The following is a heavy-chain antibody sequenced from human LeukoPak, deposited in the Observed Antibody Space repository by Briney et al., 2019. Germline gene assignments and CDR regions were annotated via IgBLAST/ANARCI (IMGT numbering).Heavy chain of an antibody. J-gene: IGHJ4*02. CDR3: ARAALSSSWESYFDY. CDR1: GYTFTGYY. V-gene: IGHV1-2*02. Sequence: ASVKVSCKASGYTFTGYYMHWVRQAPGQGLEWMGWINPNSGGTNYAQKFQGRVTMTRDTSISTAYMELSRLRSDDTAVYYCARAALSSSWESYFDYWGQGTLVTVSS. CDR2: INPNSGGT. D-gene: IGHD6-13*01.